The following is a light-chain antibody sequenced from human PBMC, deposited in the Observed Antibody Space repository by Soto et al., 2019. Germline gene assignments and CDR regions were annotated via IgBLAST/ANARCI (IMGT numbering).Light chain of an antibody. J-gene: IGKJ5*01. V-gene: IGKV3-20*01. CDR2: GAS. CDR1: QSVSSSY. Sequence: EIVLTQSPGTLSLSPGGRATLSCRASQSVSSSYLAWYQQKPGQAPRLLIYGASSRATGIPDRFSGSGSGTDFTLTISRLEPEDFAVYYCQQYGSSPRVTFCQGTRLEIK. CDR3: QQYGSSPRVT.